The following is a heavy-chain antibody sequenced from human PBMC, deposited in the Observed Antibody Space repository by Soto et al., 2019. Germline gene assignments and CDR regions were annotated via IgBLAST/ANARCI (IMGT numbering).Heavy chain of an antibody. J-gene: IGHJ4*02. CDR1: GGTFSRYA. D-gene: IGHD3-22*01. V-gene: IGHV1-69*13. CDR2: IIPMFGKA. Sequence: SVKVSCKASGGTFSRYAINWVRQAPGQGLEWMGGIIPMFGKANYAQKFQGRVTITADESTSTGYLELRSLTSEDTAVYYCATDGTLYDSSGYYYLYWGQGTRVTVSS. CDR3: ATDGTLYDSSGYYYLY.